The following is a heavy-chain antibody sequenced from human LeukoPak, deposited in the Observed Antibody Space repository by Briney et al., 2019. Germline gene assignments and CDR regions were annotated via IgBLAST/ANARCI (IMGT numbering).Heavy chain of an antibody. CDR1: GGSISSGSYY. CDR2: IYTSGST. D-gene: IGHD2-2*01. V-gene: IGHV4-61*02. CDR3: ARRQTARYCSSTSCRYGPVDY. J-gene: IGHJ4*02. Sequence: PSETLSLTCTVSGGSISSGSYYWSWIRQPAGKGLEWIGRIYTSGSTNYNPSLKSRVTISVGTSKNQFSLKLSSVTAADTAVYYCARRQTARYCSSTSCRYGPVDYWGQGTLVTVSS.